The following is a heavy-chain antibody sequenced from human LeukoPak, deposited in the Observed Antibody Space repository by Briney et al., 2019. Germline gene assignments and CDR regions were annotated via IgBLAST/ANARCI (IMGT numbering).Heavy chain of an antibody. D-gene: IGHD1-26*01. J-gene: IGHJ6*02. Sequence: PGASLRLSCAASGFTFSSYAMSWVRQAPGKGLEWVSAISGSGGSTYYADSVKGRFTISRDNSKNTLYLQMNSLRAEDTAVYYCAKSLANYYYYGMDVWGQGTTVTVSS. CDR2: ISGSGGST. V-gene: IGHV3-23*01. CDR1: GFTFSSYA. CDR3: AKSLANYYYYGMDV.